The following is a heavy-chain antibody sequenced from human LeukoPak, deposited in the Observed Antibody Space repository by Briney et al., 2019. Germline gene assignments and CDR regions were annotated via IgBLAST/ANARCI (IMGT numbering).Heavy chain of an antibody. D-gene: IGHD2-2*01. CDR2: INPNSGGT. V-gene: IGHV1-2*02. CDR3: ASPLYCSSTSCTLAFDI. J-gene: IGHJ3*02. CDR1: GYTFTGYY. Sequence: GASVKVSCKASGYTFTGYYMHWVRQAPGQGLEWMGWINPNSGGTNYAQKFQGRVTMTRDTSISTAYMELSRLRSDDTAVYYCASPLYCSSTSCTLAFDIWGQGTMVTVSS.